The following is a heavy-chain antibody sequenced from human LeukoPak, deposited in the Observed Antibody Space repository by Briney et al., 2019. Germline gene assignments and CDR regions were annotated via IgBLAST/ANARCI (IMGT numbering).Heavy chain of an antibody. J-gene: IGHJ5*02. D-gene: IGHD6-19*01. Sequence: PSETLSLTCSVSGGSISSFYWSWLRQPPGKGLEWVGYISYSGSTNYNPSLKSRVTISVDTSNNHFSLKLTSVTAADTAVYYCARDSSGWYHWFDPWGQGALVTVSS. CDR2: ISYSGST. CDR3: ARDSSGWYHWFDP. V-gene: IGHV4-59*01. CDR1: GGSISSFY.